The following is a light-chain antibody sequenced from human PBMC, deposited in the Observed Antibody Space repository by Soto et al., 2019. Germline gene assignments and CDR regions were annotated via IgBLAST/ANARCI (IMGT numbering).Light chain of an antibody. CDR1: SSDGGGNKY. CDR3: SAFTGTTYV. J-gene: IGLJ1*01. CDR2: DVS. V-gene: IGLV2-14*01. Sequence: QSVVTQPASLSGSSWQSVTLSFTGKSSDGGGNKYVSWYQQYPGKVPKLMICDVSNRPSGVSNRFSGSKSGNTASLTISGLQAEDEADYYCSAFTGTTYVFGTGTKVTVL.